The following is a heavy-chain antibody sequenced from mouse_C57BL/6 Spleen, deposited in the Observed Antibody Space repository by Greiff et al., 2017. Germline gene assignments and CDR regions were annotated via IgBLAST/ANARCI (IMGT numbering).Heavy chain of an antibody. Sequence: QVQLQQSGAELVKPGASVKLSCKASGYTFTEYTIHWVKQRSGQGLEWIGWFYPGSGSIKYNEKFKDKATLTADKSSSTVYMELSRLTSEDSAVYFCARHEVYYGNYGEHYFDYWGQGTTLTVSS. D-gene: IGHD2-1*01. V-gene: IGHV1-62-2*01. CDR2: FYPGSGSI. CDR3: ARHEVYYGNYGEHYFDY. CDR1: GYTFTEYT. J-gene: IGHJ2*01.